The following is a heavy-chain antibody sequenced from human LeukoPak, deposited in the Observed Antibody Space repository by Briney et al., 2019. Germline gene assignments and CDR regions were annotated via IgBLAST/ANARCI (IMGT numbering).Heavy chain of an antibody. CDR2: IYTSWST. Sequence: SETLSLTCTVSGCSISSGSYYWSWIRQPAGQGLEWIRRIYTSWSTNYNPSLKSRVTISVDSSKKPFSLKLSSVTDADTAVYYCARDGCGYCSGGRCYLCNYYYYMDVWGKGTTVTVSS. J-gene: IGHJ6*03. CDR3: ARDGCGYCSGGRCYLCNYYYYMDV. D-gene: IGHD2-15*01. V-gene: IGHV4-61*02. CDR1: GCSISSGSYY.